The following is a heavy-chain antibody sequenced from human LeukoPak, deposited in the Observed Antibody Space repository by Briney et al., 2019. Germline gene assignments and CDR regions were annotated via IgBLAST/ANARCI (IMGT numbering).Heavy chain of an antibody. D-gene: IGHD6-13*01. CDR1: GGSISSGGYY. J-gene: IGHJ3*02. CDR2: IYHSGST. V-gene: IGHV4-30-2*02. CDR3: ARGAYGSSWYTGFVTREVPHFAFDI. Sequence: SQTLSLTCTVSGGSISSGGYYWSWIRQPPGKGLEWIGYIYHSGSTYYNPSLKSRVTISVDRSKNQFSLKLSSVTAADTAVYYCARGAYGSSWYTGFVTREVPHFAFDIWGQGTMVTVSS.